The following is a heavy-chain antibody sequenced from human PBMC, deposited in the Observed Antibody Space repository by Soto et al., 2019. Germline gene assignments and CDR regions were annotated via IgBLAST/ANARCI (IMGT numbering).Heavy chain of an antibody. V-gene: IGHV3-23*01. CDR3: AKDLAYYYDSSGPSGIAY. D-gene: IGHD3-22*01. J-gene: IGHJ4*02. CDR1: GFTFSSYA. Sequence: GGSLRLSCAASGFTFSSYAMSWVRQAPGKGLEWVSAISGSGGSTYYADSVKGRFTISRDNSKNTLYLQMNSLRAEDTAVYYCAKDLAYYYDSSGPSGIAYWGQGTLVTVSS. CDR2: ISGSGGST.